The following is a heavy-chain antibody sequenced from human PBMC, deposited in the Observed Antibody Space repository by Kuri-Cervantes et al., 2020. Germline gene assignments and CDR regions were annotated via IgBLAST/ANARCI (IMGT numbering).Heavy chain of an antibody. J-gene: IGHJ6*02. D-gene: IGHD5-12*01. CDR2: SNAGNGNT. V-gene: IGHV1-3*02. CDR3: AWGRYSGYDFDGMDV. CDR1: GYTFTSYA. Sequence: ASVKVSCKASGYTFTSYAMHWVRQAPGQRLEWMGWSNAGNGNTKYSQEFQGRVTITRDTSASTAYMELSSLRSEDMAVYYCAWGRYSGYDFDGMDVWGQGTTVTVSS.